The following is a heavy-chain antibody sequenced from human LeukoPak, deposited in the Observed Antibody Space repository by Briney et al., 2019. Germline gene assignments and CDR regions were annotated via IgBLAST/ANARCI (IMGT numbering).Heavy chain of an antibody. V-gene: IGHV1-46*01. CDR1: GYTFTSYY. D-gene: IGHD6-13*01. J-gene: IGHJ6*02. CDR3: ARDSIAAAGDRGLYYYYGMDV. CDR2: INPSGGST. Sequence: ASVKVSCKASGYTFTSYYMHWVRQAPGQGLEWMGIINPSGGSTSYAQKFQGRVTMTRDTSTSTVYMELSSLRSEDTAVYYCARDSIAAAGDRGLYYYYGMDVWGQGTTVTVSS.